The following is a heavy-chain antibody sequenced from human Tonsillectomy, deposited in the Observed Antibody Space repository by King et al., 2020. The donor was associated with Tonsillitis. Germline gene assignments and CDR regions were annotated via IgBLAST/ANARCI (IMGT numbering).Heavy chain of an antibody. V-gene: IGHV3-30*02. D-gene: IGHD2-2*01. CDR2: IRYDGSNK. Sequence: VQLVESGGGVVQPGGSLRLSCAASGFTFSTYGMHWVRQAPGKGLEGVAFIRYDGSNKYYADSVKGRFTISRDNSKNTLYLQMNSLRAEVTAMYYCAKDGGGCSSPSCPRDPHYYYYSGMDVWGQGTTVTVSS. CDR1: GFTFSTYG. CDR3: AKDGGGCSSPSCPRDPHYYYYSGMDV. J-gene: IGHJ6*02.